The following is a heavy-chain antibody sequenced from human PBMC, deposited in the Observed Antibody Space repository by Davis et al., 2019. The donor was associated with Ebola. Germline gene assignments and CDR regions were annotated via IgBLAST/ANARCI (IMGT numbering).Heavy chain of an antibody. CDR1: GFTLNSHE. Sequence: GGSLRLSCAASGFTLNSHEFHWIRQATGKGLEWVSGIGSNGYRAYLGSVMGRFTISRDDAKNSLYLQMNSLRAEDTAVYFCARDLIYGSGTNDYWGQGTLVTVSS. CDR3: ARDLIYGSGTNDY. CDR2: IGSNGYR. J-gene: IGHJ4*02. D-gene: IGHD3-10*01. V-gene: IGHV3-13*01.